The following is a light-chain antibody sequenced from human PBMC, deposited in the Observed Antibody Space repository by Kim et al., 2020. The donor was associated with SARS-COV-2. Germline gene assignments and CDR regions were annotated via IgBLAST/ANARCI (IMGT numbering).Light chain of an antibody. V-gene: IGKV3-15*01. CDR2: GAS. CDR1: QSISSD. J-gene: IGKJ2*01. Sequence: EIVLTQSPATLSVSPGERATLSCRASQSISSDLAWYQQKPGQAPRLLIYGASTRATDIPARFSGSGSGTEFTLTISSLQSEDFAAYYCQQYNKWPPRYTFGQGTKLEI. CDR3: QQYNKWPPRYT.